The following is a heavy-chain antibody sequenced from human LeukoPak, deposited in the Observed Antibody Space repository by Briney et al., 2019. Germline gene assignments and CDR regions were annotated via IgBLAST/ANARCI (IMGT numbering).Heavy chain of an antibody. D-gene: IGHD1-26*01. Sequence: GASVKLSCKASGGTFNSYSTSWGRQPPGQGREGRVGIIPMSDTANYPQKFRGRLTITADIPTSTVYMELSSLRSEDTAVYYCAREDDTGRYMGDDAFDIWGQGTMVTVSS. V-gene: IGHV1-69*06. CDR1: GGTFNSYS. J-gene: IGHJ3*02. CDR2: IIPMSDTA. CDR3: AREDDTGRYMGDDAFDI.